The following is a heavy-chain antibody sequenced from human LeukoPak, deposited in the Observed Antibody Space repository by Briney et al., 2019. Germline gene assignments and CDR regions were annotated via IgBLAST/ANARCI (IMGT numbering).Heavy chain of an antibody. Sequence: GGSLRLSCAASGFTFSSYGMHWVRQAPGKGLEWVAVILDDGSNKYYADSVKGRFTISRDNSKNTLYLQMNSLRAEDTAVYYCAKDLSVGAIYYFDYWGQGTLVTVSS. CDR3: AKDLSVGAIYYFDY. V-gene: IGHV3-30*18. CDR1: GFTFSSYG. J-gene: IGHJ4*02. D-gene: IGHD1-26*01. CDR2: ILDDGSNK.